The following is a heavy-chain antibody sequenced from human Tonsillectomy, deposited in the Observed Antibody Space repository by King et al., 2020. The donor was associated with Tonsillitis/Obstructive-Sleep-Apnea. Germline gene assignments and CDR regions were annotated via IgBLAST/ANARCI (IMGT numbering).Heavy chain of an antibody. CDR2: IIPVFDTT. J-gene: IGHJ4*02. V-gene: IGHV1-69*12. CDR3: ARYSVTGTSGIDY. CDR1: GGTFSGFA. D-gene: IGHD6-19*01. Sequence: QLVQSGAEVRRPGSSVKVSCKASGGTFSGFAITWVRQAPGQGLEWRGGIIPVFDTTNYAQKFQGRGTIIADESTNTAYMELSSLRSEDTAEYFCARYSVTGTSGIDYGGQGTLVTVSS.